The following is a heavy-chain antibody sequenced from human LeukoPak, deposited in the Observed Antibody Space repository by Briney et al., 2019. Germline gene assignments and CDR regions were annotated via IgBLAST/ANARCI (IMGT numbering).Heavy chain of an antibody. J-gene: IGHJ5*02. Sequence: GASVKVSCKASGYTFTSYDINWMRQSTGQGLEWLGWMNPNSGNTGYAQKFQGRVTITRDTSISTAYMELSSLRSEDTAVYYCARDYGGNSVWFDPWGQGTLVTVSS. CDR2: MNPNSGNT. V-gene: IGHV1-8*03. CDR3: ARDYGGNSVWFDP. D-gene: IGHD4-23*01. CDR1: GYTFTSYD.